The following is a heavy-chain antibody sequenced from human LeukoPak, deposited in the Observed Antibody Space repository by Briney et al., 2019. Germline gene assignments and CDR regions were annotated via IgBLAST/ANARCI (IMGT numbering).Heavy chain of an antibody. Sequence: GGSLRLSCAASGFTFSSYGMHWVRQAPGQGLEWVSLIWFDGSHTYFADSVKGRFTISRDNSKNTLYLQMNSLRAEDTAVYYCARGTAMEIYYFDYWGQGTLVTVSS. J-gene: IGHJ4*02. V-gene: IGHV3-33*01. D-gene: IGHD5-18*01. CDR2: IWFDGSHT. CDR3: ARGTAMEIYYFDY. CDR1: GFTFSSYG.